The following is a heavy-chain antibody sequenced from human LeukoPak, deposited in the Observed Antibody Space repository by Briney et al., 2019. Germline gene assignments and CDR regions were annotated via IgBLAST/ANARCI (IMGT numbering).Heavy chain of an antibody. Sequence: ASVKVSCKASGYTFTSCGISWVRQAPGHGLEWMGWISAYNGDIDYAQKFQGRVTLTTDTSTSTAYMELRSLKSDDTAMYYCARDLGIVVVPAAQEDYWGQGTLVTVSS. D-gene: IGHD2-2*01. CDR2: ISAYNGDI. CDR3: ARDLGIVVVPAAQEDY. CDR1: GYTFTSCG. V-gene: IGHV1-18*01. J-gene: IGHJ4*02.